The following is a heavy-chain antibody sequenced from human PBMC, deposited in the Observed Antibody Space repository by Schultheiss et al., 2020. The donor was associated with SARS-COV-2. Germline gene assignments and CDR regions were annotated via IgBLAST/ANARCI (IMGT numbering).Heavy chain of an antibody. CDR3: ASGRYSYGPGAFEI. CDR1: GGTFSSYA. J-gene: IGHJ3*02. D-gene: IGHD5-18*01. CDR2: IIPIFGTA. V-gene: IGHV1-69*13. Sequence: SVKVSCKASGGTFSSYAISWVRQAPGQGLEWMGGIIPIFGTANYAQKFQGRVTITADESTSTAYMELSSLRSEDTAVYYCASGRYSYGPGAFEIWGQGTMVTVSS.